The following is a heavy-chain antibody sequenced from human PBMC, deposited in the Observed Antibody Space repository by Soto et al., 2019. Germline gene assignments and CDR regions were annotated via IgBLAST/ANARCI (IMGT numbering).Heavy chain of an antibody. D-gene: IGHD2-2*01. J-gene: IGHJ6*02. Sequence: ASVKVSCKASGYTFTSYAMHWVRQAPGQRLEWMGWINAGNGNTKYSQKFQGRVTITRDTSASTAYMELSSLRSEDTAVYYCARDRAGGYCSSTSCPASGMDVWGQGTTVTVSS. CDR3: ARDRAGGYCSSTSCPASGMDV. CDR2: INAGNGNT. V-gene: IGHV1-3*01. CDR1: GYTFTSYA.